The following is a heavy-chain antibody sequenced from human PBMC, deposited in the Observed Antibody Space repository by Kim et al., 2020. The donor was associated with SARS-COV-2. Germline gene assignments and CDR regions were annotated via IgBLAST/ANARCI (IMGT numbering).Heavy chain of an antibody. CDR1: GGSISSYY. D-gene: IGHD2-15*01. CDR3: ARRWSGSWFDP. J-gene: IGHJ5*02. Sequence: SETLSLTCTVSGGSISSYYWSWIRQPPGKGLEWIGYIYYSGSPNYNPSLKSRVTISVDTSKNQFSLKLSSVNAADTAVYYCARRWSGSWFDPWGQGTLVTGSS. CDR2: IYYSGSP. V-gene: IGHV4-59*08.